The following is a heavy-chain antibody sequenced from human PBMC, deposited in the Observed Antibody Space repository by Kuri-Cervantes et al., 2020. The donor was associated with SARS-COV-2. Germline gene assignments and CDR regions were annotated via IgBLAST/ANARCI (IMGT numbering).Heavy chain of an antibody. V-gene: IGHV4-34*01. Sequence: SETLSLRLSCAVYGGSFSGYYWSWIRQPPGKGLEWIGEINHSGSTNYNPSLKSRVTISVDTSKNQFSLKLSSVTAADTAVYYCARRASGWYGYWGQGTRVTVSS. J-gene: IGHJ4*02. CDR1: GGSFSGYY. CDR3: ARRASGWYGY. CDR2: INHSGST. D-gene: IGHD6-19*01.